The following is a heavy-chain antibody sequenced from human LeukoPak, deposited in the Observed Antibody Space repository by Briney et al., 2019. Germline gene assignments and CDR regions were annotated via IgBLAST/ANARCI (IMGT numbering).Heavy chain of an antibody. Sequence: GGSLRLSCAASGFTFSSYWMSWVRQAPGKGLEWVANIKQDGSEKYYVDSVKGRFTISRDSAKNSLYLQMNSLRAEDTAVYYCAVQRGYSGHDDWGQGTLVTVSS. CDR2: IKQDGSEK. CDR1: GFTFSSYW. J-gene: IGHJ4*02. CDR3: AVQRGYSGHDD. D-gene: IGHD5-12*01. V-gene: IGHV3-7*01.